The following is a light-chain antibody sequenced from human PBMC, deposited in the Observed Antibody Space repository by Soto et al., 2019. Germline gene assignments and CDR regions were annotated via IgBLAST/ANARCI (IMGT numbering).Light chain of an antibody. J-gene: IGLJ2*01. CDR3: SSYRSGSTLV. CDR1: SSDVGGSNY. V-gene: IGLV2-14*03. CDR2: YVN. Sequence: QSALTQPASVSGSPGQSITISCTGTSSDVGGSNYVSRYQQHPGKAPKLIIYYVNNRPSGISNRFSGSKSGNTASLTISGLQAEDEADYYCSSYRSGSTLVFGGGTQLAVL.